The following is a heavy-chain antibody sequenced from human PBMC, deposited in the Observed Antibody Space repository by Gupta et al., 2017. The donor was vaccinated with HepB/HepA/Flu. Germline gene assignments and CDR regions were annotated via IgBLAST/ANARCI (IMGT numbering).Heavy chain of an antibody. D-gene: IGHD2-15*01. Sequence: QVQLQESGPGLVKPSETLSLTCTVSGASITSYYWSWIRQPPGKGLEWIGYIYYSGSINYNPSLKSRVTISIDTSKNQFSLNLRSVTAADTAIYYCTRGERMGGDYWGQGTLVTVSS. J-gene: IGHJ4*02. V-gene: IGHV4-59*01. CDR2: IYYSGSI. CDR1: GASITSYY. CDR3: TRGERMGGDY.